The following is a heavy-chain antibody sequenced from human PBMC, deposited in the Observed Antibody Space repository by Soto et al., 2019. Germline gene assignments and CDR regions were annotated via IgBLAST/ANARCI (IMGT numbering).Heavy chain of an antibody. CDR1: GGSISSYY. CDR3: ARVRGYYYDSSGMPWAFDF. Sequence: PSETLSLTCTVSGGSISSYYWSWIRQPPGKGLEWIGYIYYSGSTNYNPSLKSRVTISVDTSKNQFSLKLSSVTAADTAVYYCARVRGYYYDSSGMPWAFDFRGQGTTVTVSS. CDR2: IYYSGST. J-gene: IGHJ3*01. D-gene: IGHD3-22*01. V-gene: IGHV4-59*01.